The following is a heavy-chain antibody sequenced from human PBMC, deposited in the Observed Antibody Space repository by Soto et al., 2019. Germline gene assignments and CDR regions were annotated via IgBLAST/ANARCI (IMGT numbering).Heavy chain of an antibody. D-gene: IGHD5-12*01. CDR1: GFTLSGYW. V-gene: IGHV3-74*01. J-gene: IGHJ4*02. CDR3: VRGNSGYGNFDY. CDR2: ISSDGRTT. Sequence: GGSLRLSCAASGFTLSGYWMHWVRQVPGKGLLWVSRISSDGRTTNYADSVGGRFTISRDNAKNTLYVQMNSLRAEDTAVYYCVRGNSGYGNFDYWGQGTLVTVYS.